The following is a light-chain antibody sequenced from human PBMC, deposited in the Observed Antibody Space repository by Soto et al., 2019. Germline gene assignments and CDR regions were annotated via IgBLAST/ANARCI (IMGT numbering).Light chain of an antibody. CDR3: QQYNSYSLT. Sequence: DNQMTQSPSTLSASVGDRVTITCRASQGISGRLAWYQQKPGKAPRLLIYSASSSESGVPSRFSGSGSGTEFTLTISSLQPDDFATYYCQQYNSYSLTFGGGSKVEIK. CDR1: QGISGR. CDR2: SAS. V-gene: IGKV1-5*03. J-gene: IGKJ4*01.